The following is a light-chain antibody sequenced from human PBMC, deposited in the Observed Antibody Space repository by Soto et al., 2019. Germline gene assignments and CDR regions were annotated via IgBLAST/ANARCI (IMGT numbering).Light chain of an antibody. CDR2: DVS. CDR3: SSYTSSSTPHVV. Sequence: QSVLTQPASVSGSPGQSITISCTGTSSDVGGYNYVSWYQQYPGKAPKLMIYDVSNRPSGVSNRFSGSKSGNTASLTIFGLQAEDEAGYYCSSYTSSSTPHVVFGGGTKLTVL. CDR1: SSDVGGYNY. J-gene: IGLJ2*01. V-gene: IGLV2-14*01.